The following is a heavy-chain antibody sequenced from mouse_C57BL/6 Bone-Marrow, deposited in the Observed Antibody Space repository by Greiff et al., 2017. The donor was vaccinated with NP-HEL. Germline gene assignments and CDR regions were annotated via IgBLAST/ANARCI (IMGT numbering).Heavy chain of an antibody. D-gene: IGHD2-10*02. Sequence: DVQLQESGAELVRPGASVKLSCTASGFNIKDDYMHWVKQRPEQGLEWIGWIDPENGDTEYASKFQGKATITADTSSNTAYLQLSSLTSEDTAVYYCTRVWRDYWGQGTTLTVSS. CDR3: TRVWRDY. V-gene: IGHV14-4*01. CDR2: IDPENGDT. CDR1: GFNIKDDY. J-gene: IGHJ2*01.